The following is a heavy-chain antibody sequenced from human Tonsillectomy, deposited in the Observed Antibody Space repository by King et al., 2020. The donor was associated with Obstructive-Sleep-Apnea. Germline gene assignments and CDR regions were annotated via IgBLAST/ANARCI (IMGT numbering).Heavy chain of an antibody. Sequence: VQLQQWGAGLLKPSETLSLTCAVYGGSFSGYYWSWIRQPPGKGLEWIGEINHSGSTNYNPSHKSRVTISVDTSKNQFSLKLSSVTAADTAVYYCARGGDSSGGSCFNYYYYYGMDVWGQGTTVSVSS. D-gene: IGHD2-15*01. V-gene: IGHV4-34*01. CDR2: INHSGST. CDR3: ARGGDSSGGSCFNYYYYYGMDV. CDR1: GGSFSGYY. J-gene: IGHJ6*02.